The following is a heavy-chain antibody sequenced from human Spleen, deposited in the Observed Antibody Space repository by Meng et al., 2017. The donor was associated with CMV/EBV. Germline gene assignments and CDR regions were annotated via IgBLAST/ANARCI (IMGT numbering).Heavy chain of an antibody. Sequence: GESLKISCAASGFTVSSNEMSWVRQAPGKGLEWVAVISYDGSNKYYADSVKGRFTISRDNSKNTLYLQMNSLRAEDTAVYYCARERVGYCSSTSCHYYYGMDVWGQGTTVTVSS. J-gene: IGHJ6*02. CDR3: ARERVGYCSSTSCHYYYGMDV. CDR1: GFTVSSNE. D-gene: IGHD2-2*01. CDR2: ISYDGSNK. V-gene: IGHV3-30-3*01.